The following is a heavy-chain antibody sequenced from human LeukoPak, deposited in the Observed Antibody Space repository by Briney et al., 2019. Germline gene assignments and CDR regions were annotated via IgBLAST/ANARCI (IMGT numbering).Heavy chain of an antibody. V-gene: IGHV1-3*03. CDR3: ARTRDYGGNWGFDY. CDR1: GYTFTNYA. D-gene: IGHD4-23*01. CDR2: INAGNGNT. J-gene: IGHJ4*02. Sequence: ASVKVSCKASGYTFTNYAIHWVRQAPGQRLEWMVWINAGNGNTKYSQEFQDRVTITRDTSASTVYMELSILRSEDLAVCYCARTRDYGGNWGFDYWGQGTLVTVSS.